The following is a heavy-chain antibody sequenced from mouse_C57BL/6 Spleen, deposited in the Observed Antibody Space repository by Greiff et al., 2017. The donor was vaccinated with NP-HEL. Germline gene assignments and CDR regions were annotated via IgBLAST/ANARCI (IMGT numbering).Heavy chain of an antibody. Sequence: VQLQQSGTELVKPGASVKLSCKASGYTFTSYWMHWVKQRPGQGLEWIGNINPSNGGTNYNEKFKSKATLTVDKSSSTAYMKLSSLTSEDSAVYYCSRTPFTTVVATSYFDYWGQGTTLTVSS. CDR1: GYTFTSYW. CDR2: INPSNGGT. D-gene: IGHD1-1*01. V-gene: IGHV1-53*01. J-gene: IGHJ2*01. CDR3: SRTPFTTVVATSYFDY.